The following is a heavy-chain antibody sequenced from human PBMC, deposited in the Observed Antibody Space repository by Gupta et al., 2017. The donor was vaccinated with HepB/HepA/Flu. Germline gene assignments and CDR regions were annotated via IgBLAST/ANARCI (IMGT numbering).Heavy chain of an antibody. D-gene: IGHD6-13*01. CDR2: INPNSGCT. Sequence: QVQLVVSGAEVKQPGASVKVSCQASGYSFTGQHIPWVRQDPGQGLEWMRWINPNSGCTNYAQKFQDWVTMSRDTSMSTAYKELRSLKSDDTAIYYCARGGGIALEFDYWGQGTLVTVSS. CDR3: ARGGGIALEFDY. CDR1: GYSFTGQH. J-gene: IGHJ4*02. V-gene: IGHV1-2*04.